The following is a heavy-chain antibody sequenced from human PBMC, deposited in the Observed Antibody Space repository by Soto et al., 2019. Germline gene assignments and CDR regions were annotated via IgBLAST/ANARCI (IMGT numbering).Heavy chain of an antibody. D-gene: IGHD6-19*01. Sequence: PGGSLRLSCAASGFTFSSYAMSWVRQAPGKGLEWVSAISGSGGSTYYADSVKGRFTISRDNSKNTLYLQMNSLRAEDTAVYYCEKIRVAGYYFDYWGQGTLVTVSS. V-gene: IGHV3-23*01. CDR1: GFTFSSYA. J-gene: IGHJ4*02. CDR3: EKIRVAGYYFDY. CDR2: ISGSGGST.